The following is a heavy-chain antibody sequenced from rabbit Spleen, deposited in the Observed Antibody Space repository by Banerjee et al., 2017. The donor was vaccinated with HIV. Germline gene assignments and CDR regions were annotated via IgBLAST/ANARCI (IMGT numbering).Heavy chain of an antibody. D-gene: IGHD4-2*01. CDR3: ARDRGSGWDDADYGPYYLNL. CDR1: RFDFNSGG. CDR2: IDPIFGTT. V-gene: IGHV1S8*01. Sequence: QEQLVESGGGLVQPGGSLKLSCKASRFDFNSGGVSWVRQAPGKGLGWIGYIDPIFGTTHYASWVNGRFTISSDNAQNTVDLQLNSLTAADTATYFCARDRGSGWDDADYGPYYLNLWGPGTLVTVS. J-gene: IGHJ4*01.